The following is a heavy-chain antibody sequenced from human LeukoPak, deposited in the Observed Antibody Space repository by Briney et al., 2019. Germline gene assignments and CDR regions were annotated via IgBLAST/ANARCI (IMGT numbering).Heavy chain of an antibody. V-gene: IGHV1-2*02. D-gene: IGHD3-10*01. CDR2: IKPNSGVT. Sequence: EASVKVSCKASGYTFSGDYIHWVRQAPGQGLEWMGWIKPNSGVTNYAQKFQGRVTLTTDTSISAAYMELSSVISDDTAVYYCARGARSHGGGYYYGLDVWGQGTTVTVSS. CDR1: GYTFSGDY. J-gene: IGHJ6*02. CDR3: ARGARSHGGGYYYGLDV.